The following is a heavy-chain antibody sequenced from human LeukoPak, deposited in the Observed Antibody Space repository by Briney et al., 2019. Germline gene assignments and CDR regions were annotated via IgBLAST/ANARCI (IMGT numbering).Heavy chain of an antibody. CDR1: GYTFTGYN. J-gene: IGHJ4*02. V-gene: IGHV1-2*02. D-gene: IGHD5-18*01. CDR2: INPNSGGT. Sequence: GASVKVSCKASGYTFTGYNMHWVRQAPGQGLEWMGWINPNSGGTNYAQKFQGRVTMTRDTSISTAYMELSRPRSDDTAVYYCASVTAGGYSYGFDYWGQGTLVTVSS. CDR3: ASVTAGGYSYGFDY.